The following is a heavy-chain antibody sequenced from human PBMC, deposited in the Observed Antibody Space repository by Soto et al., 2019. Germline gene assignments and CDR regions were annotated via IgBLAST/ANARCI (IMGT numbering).Heavy chain of an antibody. CDR2: VGVNGETT. Sequence: EVQVLESGGGLVQPGGSLRLSCAASGFTFSSYAMNWVRQAPGRGLEWVAGVGVNGETTYNADSVKGRFAISRDNSKTMVYLQMNSLRAEDTAVYYCAKDRCSDGSCYIHDSWGQGTLVTVSS. J-gene: IGHJ4*02. V-gene: IGHV3-23*01. CDR1: GFTFSSYA. D-gene: IGHD2-15*01. CDR3: AKDRCSDGSCYIHDS.